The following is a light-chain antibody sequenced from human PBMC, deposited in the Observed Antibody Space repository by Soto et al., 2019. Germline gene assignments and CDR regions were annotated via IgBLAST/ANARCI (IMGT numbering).Light chain of an antibody. V-gene: IGLV2-11*01. CDR2: EVI. J-gene: IGLJ2*01. CDR3: CPLAGRLLV. CDR1: SSDVGGYNY. Sequence: QSALTQPRSVSGSPGQSVTISCTGTSSDVGGYNYVSWYQQVPGKAPKLVIFEVIKRPSGVPERFSGSKSGNTASLTISGLQTDDEADYFCCPLAGRLLVFGGGTQLTV.